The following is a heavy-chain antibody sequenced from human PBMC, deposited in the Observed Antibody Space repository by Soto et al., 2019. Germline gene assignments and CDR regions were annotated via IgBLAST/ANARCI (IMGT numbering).Heavy chain of an antibody. CDR3: AREPLRQFTVTTDY. D-gene: IGHD4-17*01. V-gene: IGHV3-21*01. J-gene: IGHJ4*02. CDR1: GFTFSSYS. CDR2: ISSSSSYI. Sequence: EVQLVESGGGLVKPGGSLRLSCAASGFTFSSYSMNWVRQAPGKGLEWVSSISSSSSYIYYADSVKGRFTISRDNAKNSLYLQMNSLRAEDTAVYYCAREPLRQFTVTTDYWGQGTLVTVSS.